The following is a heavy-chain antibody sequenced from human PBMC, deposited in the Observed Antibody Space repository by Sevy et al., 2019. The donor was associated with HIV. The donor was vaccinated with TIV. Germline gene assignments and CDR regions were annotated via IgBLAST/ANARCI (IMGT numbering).Heavy chain of an antibody. D-gene: IGHD3-22*01. CDR2: IFYSGSP. CDR1: SGSISSSTYY. CDR3: ASHNYSDRSGYYYPVWFDY. J-gene: IGHJ4*02. V-gene: IGHV4-39*01. Sequence: SETLSLTCTVSSGSISSSTYYWAWIRPPPGQGLEWIGSIFYSGSPYYNPSLQRRRTISVDTSKNQFSLKLSSVTAADRAVYYCASHNYSDRSGYYYPVWFDYWGRGTLVTVSS.